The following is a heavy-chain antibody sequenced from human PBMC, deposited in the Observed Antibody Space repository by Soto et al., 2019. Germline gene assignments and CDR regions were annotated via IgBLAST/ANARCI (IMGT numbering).Heavy chain of an antibody. J-gene: IGHJ4*02. D-gene: IGHD2-15*01. CDR1: GFSFRYYS. CDR3: TKDRVPDGIYSFDF. Sequence: GGSLILSCAASGFSFRYYSMNWVRPAPGKGLEWVAFIDLGDTKRDYRDSVKGRFIVSKDKSKKTVYLQMNSLRVEDTAIYYCTKDRVPDGIYSFDFWGQGALVTVSS. CDR2: IDLGDTKR. V-gene: IGHV3-23*03.